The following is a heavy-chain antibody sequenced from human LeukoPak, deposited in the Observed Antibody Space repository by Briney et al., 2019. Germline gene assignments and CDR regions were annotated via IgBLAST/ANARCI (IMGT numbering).Heavy chain of an antibody. J-gene: IGHJ4*02. CDR1: GYSISSGYY. V-gene: IGHV4-38-2*02. D-gene: IGHD3/OR15-3a*01. Sequence: SETLSLTCTVSGYSISSGYYWGWIRQPPGKGLEWIGSIYHSGNTYYNPSLKSRVTISVDTSKNQFSLKLSSVTAADTAVYYCARQTGSGLFILPGGQGTLVTVSS. CDR3: ARQTGSGLFILP. CDR2: IYHSGNT.